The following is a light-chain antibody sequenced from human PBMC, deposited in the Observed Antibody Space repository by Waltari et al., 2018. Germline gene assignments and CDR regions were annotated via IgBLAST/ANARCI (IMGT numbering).Light chain of an antibody. V-gene: IGKV3-11*01. CDR3: QQRSSWPPS. Sequence: IVLTQSPATLSLSPGQRATLSCRASQSVNDYLAWYQQKPGQAPRLLSYNASNSATGIPARFSGSGSGTDFTLTISSLEPEDFAVYYCQQRSSWPPSFGGGTKVEIK. CDR2: NAS. CDR1: QSVNDY. J-gene: IGKJ4*01.